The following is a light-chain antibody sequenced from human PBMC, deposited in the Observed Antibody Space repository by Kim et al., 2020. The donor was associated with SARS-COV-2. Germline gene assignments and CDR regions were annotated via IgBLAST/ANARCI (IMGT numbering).Light chain of an antibody. J-gene: IGKJ4*01. CDR3: QQYAGSPLT. CDR1: QSVRSNY. V-gene: IGKV3-20*01. Sequence: EIVLTQSTDTLYVSPGERATLSCRASQSVRSNYLAWYQQKAGQAPRLLIFGASTRATGIPDRFSGSGSGTDFTLTISRLEPEDFAVYYCQQYAGSPLTFGRGTKVDIK. CDR2: GAS.